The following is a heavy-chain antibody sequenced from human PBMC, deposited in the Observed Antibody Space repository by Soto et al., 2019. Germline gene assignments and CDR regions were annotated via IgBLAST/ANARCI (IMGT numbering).Heavy chain of an antibody. D-gene: IGHD5-12*01. V-gene: IGHV3-23*01. Sequence: GGSLRLSNAASGCPFRSYAMSCVRKAQGKGLDWVSAISGGDESTFYADSVKGRFTISRDNSKNTLYLHLSSLRAEDTAVYYCARAWLSRPTRQGWKLVATSFYYFASWGQGTLVTVSS. CDR2: ISGGDEST. CDR1: GCPFRSYA. CDR3: ARAWLSRPTRQGWKLVATSFYYFAS. J-gene: IGHJ4*02.